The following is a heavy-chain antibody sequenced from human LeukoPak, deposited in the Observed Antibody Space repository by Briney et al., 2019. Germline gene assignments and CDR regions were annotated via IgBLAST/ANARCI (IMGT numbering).Heavy chain of an antibody. J-gene: IGHJ4*02. D-gene: IGHD5-12*01. CDR2: ISSSSSYI. CDR3: ARGKSKGDRGYDLRRLDY. Sequence: PGGSLRLSCAASGFTFSSYSMNWVRQAPGKGLEWVSSISSSSSYIYYADSVKGRFTISRDNAKNSLYLQMNSLRAEDTAVYYCARGKSKGDRGYDLRRLDYWGQGTLVTVSS. V-gene: IGHV3-21*01. CDR1: GFTFSSYS.